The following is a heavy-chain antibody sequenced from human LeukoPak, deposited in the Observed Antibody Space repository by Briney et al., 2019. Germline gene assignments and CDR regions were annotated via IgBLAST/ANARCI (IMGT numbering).Heavy chain of an antibody. CDR3: ARDRYTWHDRDWFDS. CDR2: IFASGET. D-gene: IGHD1-20*01. J-gene: IGHJ5*01. CDR1: GDSISTSY. Sequence: SETLSLTCTVSGDSISTSYWSWIRQPAGKRMEWIGRIFASGETNYNPSLESRVIMSRDTSNNQFFLRLTSMTAADTAVYYCARDRYTWHDRDWFDSWGQGTLVTVSS. V-gene: IGHV4-4*07.